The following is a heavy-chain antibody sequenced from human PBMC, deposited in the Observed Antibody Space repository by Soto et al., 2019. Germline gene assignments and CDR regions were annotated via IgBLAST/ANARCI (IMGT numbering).Heavy chain of an antibody. Sequence: GESLKTSCKGSGYSFTSYWIGWVRQMPGKGLGWVGIIYPGDSDTRYSLPFQCQVTISADKSISTAYLQWSSLKASDTAMYYCARLVAAASTGGYYYGMDVWGQGTTVTVSS. J-gene: IGHJ6*02. D-gene: IGHD6-13*01. V-gene: IGHV5-51*01. CDR1: GYSFTSYW. CDR2: IYPGDSDT. CDR3: ARLVAAASTGGYYYGMDV.